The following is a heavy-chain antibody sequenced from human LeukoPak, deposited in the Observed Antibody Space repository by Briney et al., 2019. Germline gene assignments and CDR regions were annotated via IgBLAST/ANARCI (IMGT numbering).Heavy chain of an antibody. J-gene: IGHJ6*02. V-gene: IGHV1-46*01. CDR3: AREVVVAATPYYYYYGMDV. D-gene: IGHD2-15*01. CDR1: GYTFTSYY. CDR2: INPSGGST. Sequence: ASVNVSCKASGYTFTSYYMHWVRQAPGQGLEWMGIINPSGGSTSYAQKFQGRVTMTRDTSTSTVYMELSSLRSEDTAVYYCAREVVVAATPYYYYYGMDVWGQGTTVTVSS.